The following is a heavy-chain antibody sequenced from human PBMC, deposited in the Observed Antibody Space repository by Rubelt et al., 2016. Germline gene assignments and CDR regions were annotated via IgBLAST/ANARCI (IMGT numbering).Heavy chain of an antibody. J-gene: IGHJ4*02. CDR1: AGSFSGYY. D-gene: IGHD3-3*01. CDR3: ARRAIYGIFGVVTPGCFDY. CDR2: INHSGST. V-gene: IGHV4-34*01. Sequence: QVQLQQWGAGLLKPSETLSLTCAVYAGSFSGYYWSWIRQPPGKGLEWIGEINHSGSTDYNPSLKSRVTISVDTSKNQFSLKLTSGTAADTAVDFCARRAIYGIFGVVTPGCFDYWGQGTLVTVSS.